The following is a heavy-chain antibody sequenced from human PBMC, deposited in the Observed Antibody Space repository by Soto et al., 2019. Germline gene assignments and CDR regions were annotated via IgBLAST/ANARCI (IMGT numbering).Heavy chain of an antibody. CDR2: IIPIFGTA. Sequence: GASVKVSCKASGGTVSSYAISWVRQAPGQGLEWMGGIIPIFGTANYAQKFQGRVTITADESTSTAYMELSSLRSEDTAVYYCARVYSSSWYNWFDPWGQGTLVTVSS. V-gene: IGHV1-69*13. D-gene: IGHD6-13*01. J-gene: IGHJ5*02. CDR1: GGTVSSYA. CDR3: ARVYSSSWYNWFDP.